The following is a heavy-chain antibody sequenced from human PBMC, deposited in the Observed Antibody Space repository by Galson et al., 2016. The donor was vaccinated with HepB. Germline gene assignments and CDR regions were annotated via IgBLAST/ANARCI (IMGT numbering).Heavy chain of an antibody. D-gene: IGHD1-1*01. CDR1: GDTFNTYT. Sequence: SVKVSCKASGDTFNTYTFNWVRQAPGQGLEWMGGIMPIFGAPNYAQEFQGRLTISAVESTSTGYMELSSLRYEDSAIYYCASELPYNWNDVYFYIDVWGKGTTVTVSS. CDR3: ASELPYNWNDVYFYIDV. J-gene: IGHJ6*03. CDR2: IMPIFGAP. V-gene: IGHV1-69*13.